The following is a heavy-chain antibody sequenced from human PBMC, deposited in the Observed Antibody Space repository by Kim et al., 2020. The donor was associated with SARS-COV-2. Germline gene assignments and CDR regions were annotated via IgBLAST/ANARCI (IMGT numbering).Heavy chain of an antibody. Sequence: GESLKISCKGSGYSFTSYWISWVRQMPGKGLEWMGRIDPSDSYTNYSPSFQGHVTISADKSISTAYLQWSSLKASDTAMYYCARLESWYSNDGPVDILDYWGQGTLVTVSS. CDR3: ARLESWYSNDGPVDILDY. CDR2: IDPSDSYT. J-gene: IGHJ4*02. D-gene: IGHD4-4*01. CDR1: GYSFTSYW. V-gene: IGHV5-10-1*01.